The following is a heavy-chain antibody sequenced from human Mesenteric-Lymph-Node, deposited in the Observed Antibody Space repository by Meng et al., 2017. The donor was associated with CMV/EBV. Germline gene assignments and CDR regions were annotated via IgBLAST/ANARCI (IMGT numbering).Heavy chain of an antibody. CDR2: VNPNGGGT. J-gene: IGHJ4*02. CDR1: GYTFTGYF. D-gene: IGHD4-11*01. CDR3: ARAYSTYAHFDS. Sequence: CKASGYTFTGYFMHWVRQAPGQGLEWVGIVNPNGGGTTYAQKFQGKVTMTSDTSTSAFYLEVRSLTKEDAAIYLCARAYSTYAHFDSWGQGTLVTVSS. V-gene: IGHV1-46*01.